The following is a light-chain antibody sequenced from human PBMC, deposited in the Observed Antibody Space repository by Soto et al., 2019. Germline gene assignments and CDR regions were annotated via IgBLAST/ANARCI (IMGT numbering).Light chain of an antibody. CDR3: QQRSNWPST. J-gene: IGKJ2*02. CDR2: DAS. CDR1: QSISSY. V-gene: IGKV3-11*01. Sequence: EIVLTQSPATLSLSPGERATLSCRASQSISSYLAWYQQKPGQAPRLLIYDASKRATGIPARFSGSGSGTDFTLTISSLQPEDFAVYYCQQRSNWPSTFGQGTKLEIK.